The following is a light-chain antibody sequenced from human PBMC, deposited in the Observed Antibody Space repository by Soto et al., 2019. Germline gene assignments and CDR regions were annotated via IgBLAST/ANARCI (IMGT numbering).Light chain of an antibody. J-gene: IGKJ1*01. V-gene: IGKV1-5*01. Sequence: DIQMTQSPSTLSASVGDRVTITCRASQSISSWLAWYQQKPGEAPKLLIYDASSLESGVPSRFSGSGSGTEFTLTIRTLQPDDFATYYCQQFGTFGQGTKVDIK. CDR3: QQFGT. CDR2: DAS. CDR1: QSISSW.